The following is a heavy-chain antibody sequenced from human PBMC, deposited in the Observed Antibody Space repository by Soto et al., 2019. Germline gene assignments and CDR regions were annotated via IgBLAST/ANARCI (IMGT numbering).Heavy chain of an antibody. J-gene: IGHJ4*02. CDR1: GATFPVNY. Sequence: AASGTGSVKAFGATFPVNYIHWVGEAPGQGLEWMGWINPKSVSTKYPQKFQGRVTMTRDTSLCTVYMTLTRLTSGDTAVYYCARDLAKGGGSAGFDYWGQEPLVTVS. D-gene: IGHD1-26*01. CDR2: INPKSVST. V-gene: IGHV1-2*02. CDR3: ARDLAKGGGSAGFDY.